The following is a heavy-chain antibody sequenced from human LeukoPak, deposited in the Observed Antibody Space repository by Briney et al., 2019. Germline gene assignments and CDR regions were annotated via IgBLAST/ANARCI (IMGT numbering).Heavy chain of an antibody. CDR3: ARDRYGDCSGGSCYPAGY. CDR1: GFTFSSYA. CDR2: ISYDGSNK. V-gene: IGHV3-30-3*01. Sequence: GRSLRLSCAASGFTFSSYAMHWVRQAPGKGLEWVAVISYDGSNKYYADSVKGRFTISRDNSKNTLYLQMNSLRAEDTAVYYCARDRYGDCSGGSCYPAGYWGQGTLVTVSS. D-gene: IGHD2-15*01. J-gene: IGHJ4*01.